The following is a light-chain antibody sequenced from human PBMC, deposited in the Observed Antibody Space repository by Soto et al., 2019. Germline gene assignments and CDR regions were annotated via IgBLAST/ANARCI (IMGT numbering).Light chain of an antibody. J-gene: IGLJ2*01. CDR3: QSFDSSLSASV. CDR1: SSNIGAGYN. CDR2: GNN. V-gene: IGLV1-40*01. Sequence: QSVLTQPPSVSGAPGPRVTISCTWSSSNIGAGYNVHWYQQLPGTAPKLLIYGNNNRPSGVPDRFSGSKSGTSASLVITGLQAEDEADYYCQSFDSSLSASVFGGGTKLTVL.